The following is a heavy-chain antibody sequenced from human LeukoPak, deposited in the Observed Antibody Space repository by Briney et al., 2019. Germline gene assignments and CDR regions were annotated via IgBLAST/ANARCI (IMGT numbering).Heavy chain of an antibody. V-gene: IGHV1-69*13. CDR2: IIPIFGTA. Sequence: SVKVSCKASGYTFTSYGISWVRQAPGQGLEWMGGIIPIFGTANYAQKFQGRVMITADESTSTAYMELSSLRSEDTAVYYCARDRSIAAHYNWFDPWGQGTLVTVSS. CDR1: GYTFTSYG. CDR3: ARDRSIAAHYNWFDP. D-gene: IGHD6-6*01. J-gene: IGHJ5*02.